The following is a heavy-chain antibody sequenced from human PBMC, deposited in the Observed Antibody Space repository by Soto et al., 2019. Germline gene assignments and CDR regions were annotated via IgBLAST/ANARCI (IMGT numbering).Heavy chain of an antibody. J-gene: IGHJ4*02. CDR2: IYYSGST. Sequence: PSETLSLTCTVSGGSISSGDYYWSWIRQPPGKGLEWIGYIYYSGSTYYNPSLKSRVTISVDTSKNQFSLKLSSVTAADTAVYYCARASFSGYSPFDYWGQGTLVTVSS. D-gene: IGHD3-22*01. V-gene: IGHV4-30-4*02. CDR1: GGSISSGDYY. CDR3: ARASFSGYSPFDY.